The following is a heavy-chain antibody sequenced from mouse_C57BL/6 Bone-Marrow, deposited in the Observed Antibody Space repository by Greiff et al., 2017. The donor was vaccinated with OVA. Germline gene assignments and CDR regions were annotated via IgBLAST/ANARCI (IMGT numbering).Heavy chain of an antibody. Sequence: VQLQQSGPGLVQPSQSLSITCTVSGFSFTSYGVHWVRQSPGKGLEWLGVIWSGGSTDNNAAFISRLSISKDNSKSQVFFKMNSLQADDTAIYYCARNWVTGTGFDYWGQGTTLTVSS. CDR3: ARNWVTGTGFDY. D-gene: IGHD4-1*01. CDR2: IWSGGST. V-gene: IGHV2-2*01. J-gene: IGHJ2*01. CDR1: GFSFTSYG.